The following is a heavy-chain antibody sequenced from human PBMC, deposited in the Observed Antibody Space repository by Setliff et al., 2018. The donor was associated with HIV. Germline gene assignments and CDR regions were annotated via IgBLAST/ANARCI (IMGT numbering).Heavy chain of an antibody. CDR1: GGSISSYY. Sequence: PSETLSLTCTVSGGSISSYYWSWIRQPPGKGLEWIGYIYYSGSTNYNPSLKSRVTISVDTSKNQFSLKLSSVTAADTAVCYCVRLCIAAAGTRSIPWYFDLWGRGTLVTVSS. CDR2: IYYSGST. V-gene: IGHV4-59*08. CDR3: VRLCIAAAGTRSIPWYFDL. J-gene: IGHJ2*01. D-gene: IGHD6-13*01.